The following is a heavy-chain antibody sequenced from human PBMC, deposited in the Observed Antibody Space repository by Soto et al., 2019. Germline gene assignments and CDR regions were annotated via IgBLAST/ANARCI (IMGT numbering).Heavy chain of an antibody. Sequence: QVQLQESGPGLVKPSQTLSLTCTVSGGSISSGGYYWSWIRQHPGKGLEWIGYIYYSGSTYYNPSLKSRVTISVDTSKNQFSLKLSSVTAADTSVYYCARDLRFRGFYGMDVWGQGTTVTVSS. V-gene: IGHV4-31*03. J-gene: IGHJ6*02. CDR1: GGSISSGGYY. CDR3: ARDLRFRGFYGMDV. D-gene: IGHD3-10*01. CDR2: IYYSGST.